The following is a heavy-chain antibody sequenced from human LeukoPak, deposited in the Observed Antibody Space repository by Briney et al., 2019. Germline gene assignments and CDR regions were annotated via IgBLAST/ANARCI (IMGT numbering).Heavy chain of an antibody. J-gene: IGHJ4*02. V-gene: IGHV4-38-2*01. CDR3: ARQGEMPTIKPFDY. D-gene: IGHD5-24*01. Sequence: SETLSLTCAVSGYSISRDYYWGWIRQPPGKGLEWIGSIYHSGSTYYNPSLESRVTLSLDTSKNQFSLKLSSVTAADTAVYYCARQGEMPTIKPFDYWGQGTLVTVSS. CDR1: GYSISRDYY. CDR2: IYHSGST.